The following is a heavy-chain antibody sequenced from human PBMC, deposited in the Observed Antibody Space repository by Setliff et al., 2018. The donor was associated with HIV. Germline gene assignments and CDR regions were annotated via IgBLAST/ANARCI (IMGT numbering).Heavy chain of an antibody. V-gene: IGHV1-46*01. CDR3: ARGRSLVRGSGSPEYYYMDV. Sequence: ASVKVSCKASGYSFTTYYMQWARQAPGQGLEWMGIINPSDGTTNYAQNFQGRVTMTRNTSISTAFMELSSLRSEDTAVYYCARGRSLVRGSGSPEYYYMDVWGKGTTVTVSS. CDR2: INPSDGTT. CDR1: GYSFTTYY. D-gene: IGHD3-10*01. J-gene: IGHJ6*03.